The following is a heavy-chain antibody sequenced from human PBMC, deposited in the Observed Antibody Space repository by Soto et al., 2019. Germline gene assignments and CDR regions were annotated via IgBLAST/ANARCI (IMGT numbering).Heavy chain of an antibody. CDR1: CGSITSYY. CDR2: IYYSGST. Sequence: SETLSLTCPVSCGSITSYYWSWIRQPPGKGLMWIGYIYYSGSTNYNPSLKSRVTITVDTSKNQFSLKLSSVTAADTVVYYCAWGRRYYDSSGYRGPRNFDYWGQGTLVTVSS. V-gene: IGHV4-59*01. D-gene: IGHD3-22*01. J-gene: IGHJ4*02. CDR3: AWGRRYYDSSGYRGPRNFDY.